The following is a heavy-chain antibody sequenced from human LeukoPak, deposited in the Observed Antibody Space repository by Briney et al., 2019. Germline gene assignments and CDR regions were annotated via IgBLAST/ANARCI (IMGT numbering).Heavy chain of an antibody. D-gene: IGHD3-22*01. J-gene: IGHJ4*02. CDR3: ASCYYDSRGYYYGGY. CDR2: IIPIFGTA. CDR1: GGTFSSYA. Sequence: VASVKVSCKASGGTFSSYAISWVRQAPGQGLEWMGGIIPIFGTANCAQKFQGRVTITADESTSTAYMELSSLRSEDTAVYYCASCYYDSRGYYYGGYWGQGTLVTVSS. V-gene: IGHV1-69*13.